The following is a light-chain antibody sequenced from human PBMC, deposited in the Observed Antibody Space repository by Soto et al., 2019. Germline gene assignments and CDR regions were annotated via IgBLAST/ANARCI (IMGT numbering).Light chain of an antibody. CDR1: QSISSW. V-gene: IGKV1-5*03. Sequence: DIHMTQSPSTLSASVGDRVTITCRASQSISSWLAWYQQKPGKAPKLLIYKASSLESGVPSRFSGSGSGTEFTLTISSLQPDDFATYYCQQYNSYWITFGQGTRLEIK. CDR2: KAS. CDR3: QQYNSYWIT. J-gene: IGKJ5*01.